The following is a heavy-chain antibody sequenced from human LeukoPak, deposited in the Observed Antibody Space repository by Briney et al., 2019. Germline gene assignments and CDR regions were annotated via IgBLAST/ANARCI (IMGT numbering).Heavy chain of an antibody. CDR3: ARDRGRYYDSRGFYWGYYFDS. D-gene: IGHD3-22*01. CDR1: GFTFSTYA. J-gene: IGHJ4*02. V-gene: IGHV3-23*01. CDR2: ISGSGDST. Sequence: GGSLRLSCAASGFTFSTYAVIWVRQAPGKGLEWVSSISGSGDSTYYADSVKGRFTISRDNSKDTLYLQMSSVRVDDTAVYYCARDRGRYYDSRGFYWGYYFDSWGQGILVTVST.